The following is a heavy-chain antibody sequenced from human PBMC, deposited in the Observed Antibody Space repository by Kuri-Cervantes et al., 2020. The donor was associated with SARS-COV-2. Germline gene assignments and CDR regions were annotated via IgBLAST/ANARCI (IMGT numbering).Heavy chain of an antibody. CDR1: GFNFDDYA. V-gene: IGHV3-20*04. CDR2: INWNGDST. D-gene: IGHD3-3*01. J-gene: IGHJ4*02. CDR3: AREYDFWRTFDY. Sequence: GESLKISCAASGFNFDDYAVSWVRQVPGKGLEWVSTINWNGDSTSYADSVKGRFTISRDNSKNTLYLQMNSLRAEDTAVYYCAREYDFWRTFDYWGQRTLVTVSS.